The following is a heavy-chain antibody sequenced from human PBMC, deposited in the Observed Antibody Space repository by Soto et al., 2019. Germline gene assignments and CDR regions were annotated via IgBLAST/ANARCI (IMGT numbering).Heavy chain of an antibody. J-gene: IGHJ6*02. CDR3: AREGQYPRAKGGGDYVFLFGSDYYGMDV. Sequence: QVQLQESGPGLVKPSQTLSLTCTVSGGSISSGGYYWSWIRQHPGKGLEWIGYIYYSGSTYYNPSLKSRVTISVDTSKNQFSLKLSSVTAADTAVYYCAREGQYPRAKGGGDYVFLFGSDYYGMDVWGQGTTVTVSS. CDR1: GGSISSGGYY. V-gene: IGHV4-31*03. D-gene: IGHD4-17*01. CDR2: IYYSGST.